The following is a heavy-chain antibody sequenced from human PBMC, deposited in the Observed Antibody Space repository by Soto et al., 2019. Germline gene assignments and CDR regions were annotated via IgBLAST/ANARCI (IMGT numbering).Heavy chain of an antibody. D-gene: IGHD1-7*01. J-gene: IGHJ4*02. Sequence: GGSLRLSCAASGFTFSSYWMHWVRQAPGKGLVWVSRINSDGSSTSYADSVRGRFTISRDNSKNTIFLHMDSLRAEDTAVYYCAKDRNYPRDQFHYWGQGTLVTVSS. V-gene: IGHV3-74*01. CDR1: GFTFSSYW. CDR3: AKDRNYPRDQFHY. CDR2: INSDGSST.